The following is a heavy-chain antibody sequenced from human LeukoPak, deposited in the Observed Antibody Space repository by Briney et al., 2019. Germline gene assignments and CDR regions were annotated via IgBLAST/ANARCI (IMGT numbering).Heavy chain of an antibody. J-gene: IGHJ4*02. CDR1: GFTFSSYG. CDR2: ISYDGSNK. Sequence: GGSLRLSCAASGFTFSSYGMHWVRQAPGKGLEWVAVISYDGSNKYYADSVKGRFTISRDNSKNTLYLQMNSLRAEDTAVYYCARAAPMGYFDYWGQGTLVTVSS. CDR3: ARAAPMGYFDY. D-gene: IGHD3-10*01. V-gene: IGHV3-30*03.